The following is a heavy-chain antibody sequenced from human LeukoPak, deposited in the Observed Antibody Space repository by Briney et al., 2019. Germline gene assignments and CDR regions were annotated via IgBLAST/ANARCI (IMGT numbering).Heavy chain of an antibody. J-gene: IGHJ5*02. CDR3: AKDKHIGVRGGTRTNWFDP. D-gene: IGHD3-10*01. CDR2: ISYDGSNK. V-gene: IGHV3-30*18. CDR1: GFTFSSYG. Sequence: PGRSPRLSCAASGFTFSSYGMHWVRQAPGKGLEWVAVISYDGSNKYYADSVKGRFTISRDNSKNTLYLQMNSLRAEDTAVYYCAKDKHIGVRGGTRTNWFDPWGQGTLVTVSS.